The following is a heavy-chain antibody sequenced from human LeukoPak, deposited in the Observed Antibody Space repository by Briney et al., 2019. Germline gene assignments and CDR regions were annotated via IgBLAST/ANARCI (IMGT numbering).Heavy chain of an antibody. CDR1: GYSFTDYS. CDR3: ARIAIPGRHYFDP. CDR2: INPNSGGT. Sequence: GASVKVSCKASGYSFTDYSMHWVRQAPGQGLEWMGWINPNSGGTDYAQEFRGRVTMTRDTSISTAHMELSRLRSDDTAVYYCARIAIPGRHYFDPWGQGTLVTVSS. J-gene: IGHJ5*01. V-gene: IGHV1-2*02. D-gene: IGHD6-13*01.